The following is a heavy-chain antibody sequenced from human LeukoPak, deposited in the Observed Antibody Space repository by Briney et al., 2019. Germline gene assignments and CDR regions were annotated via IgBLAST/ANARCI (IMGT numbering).Heavy chain of an antibody. Sequence: SETLSLTCTVSGDSISTYYWSWIRQPAGKGPEWIGRINTSGSTNYNPSLKSRVTMSVDTSKNQLSLKLSSVTAADTAVYYCARQSDKAAGGTFAFDYWGQGALVTVS. V-gene: IGHV4-4*07. J-gene: IGHJ4*02. D-gene: IGHD6-13*01. CDR1: GDSISTYY. CDR3: ARQSDKAAGGTFAFDY. CDR2: INTSGST.